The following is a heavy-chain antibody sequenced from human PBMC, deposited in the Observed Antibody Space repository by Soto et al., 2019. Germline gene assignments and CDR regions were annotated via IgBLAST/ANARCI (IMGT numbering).Heavy chain of an antibody. CDR2: ISSSSTFI. Sequence: DVQLEESGGGLVKPGGSRRLSCIDSGFTFSRHMMNWVRQAPGKGLEWVSSISSSSTFIYYADSVKGRFTISRDNAKNSVFLQMNSLRDDDTALYYCVRDLDGRYPSGVFDVWGQGTMVTVSS. J-gene: IGHJ3*01. D-gene: IGHD3-16*02. CDR1: GFTFSRHM. CDR3: VRDLDGRYPSGVFDV. V-gene: IGHV3-21*01.